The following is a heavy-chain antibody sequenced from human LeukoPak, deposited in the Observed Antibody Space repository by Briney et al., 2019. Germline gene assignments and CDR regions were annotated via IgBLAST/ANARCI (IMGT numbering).Heavy chain of an antibody. CDR2: ISYDGGNK. CDR3: ARDINAIVGVLDAFDI. D-gene: IGHD1-26*01. CDR1: GFTFSSYA. V-gene: IGHV3-30-3*01. Sequence: GRSLRLSCAASGFTFSSYAMHWVRQAPGKGLEWVAVISYDGGNKYYADSVKGRFTISRDNSKNTLYLQMNSLRAEDTAVYYCARDINAIVGVLDAFDIWGQGTMVTVSS. J-gene: IGHJ3*02.